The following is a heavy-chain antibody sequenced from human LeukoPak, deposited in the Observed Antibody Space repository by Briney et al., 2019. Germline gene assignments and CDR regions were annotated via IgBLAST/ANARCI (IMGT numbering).Heavy chain of an antibody. V-gene: IGHV4-30-2*01. CDR1: GGSISSGGYY. CDR2: IYHSGST. Sequence: PSETLSLTCTVSGGSISSGGYYWSWIRQPPGKGLEWIGYIYHSGSTYYNPSLKSRVTISVDTSKNQFSLKLSSVTAADTAVYYCARHAPLNYDYVWGSYRPPAPPHYYFDYWGQGTLVTVSS. J-gene: IGHJ4*02. D-gene: IGHD3-16*01. CDR3: ARHAPLNYDYVWGSYRPPAPPHYYFDY.